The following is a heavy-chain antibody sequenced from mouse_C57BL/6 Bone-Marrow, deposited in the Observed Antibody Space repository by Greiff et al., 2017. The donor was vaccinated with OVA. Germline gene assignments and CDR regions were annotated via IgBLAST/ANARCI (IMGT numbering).Heavy chain of an antibody. D-gene: IGHD1-1*01. CDR1: GYTFTDYY. Sequence: QVQLQQSGAELVRPGASVKLSCKASGYTFTDYYINWVKQRPGQGLEWIARIYPGSGNTYYNEKFKGKATLTAEKSSSTAYMQLSSLTSEDSAVYFCARCNYYGSSDWYFDVGGTGTTVTVSS. V-gene: IGHV1-76*01. J-gene: IGHJ1*03. CDR2: IYPGSGNT. CDR3: ARCNYYGSSDWYFDV.